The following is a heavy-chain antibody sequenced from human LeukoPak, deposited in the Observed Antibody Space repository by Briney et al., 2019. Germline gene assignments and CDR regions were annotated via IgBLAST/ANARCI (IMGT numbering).Heavy chain of an antibody. J-gene: IGHJ6*03. Sequence: SVKVSCKASGGTFSSYTISWVRQAPGQGLEWMGGIIPIFGTANYAQKFQGRVTITADESTSTAYMELSSLRSEDTAVCYRARVDSNYYMDVWGKGTTVTVSS. D-gene: IGHD4-11*01. CDR1: GGTFSSYT. V-gene: IGHV1-69*01. CDR2: IIPIFGTA. CDR3: ARVDSNYYMDV.